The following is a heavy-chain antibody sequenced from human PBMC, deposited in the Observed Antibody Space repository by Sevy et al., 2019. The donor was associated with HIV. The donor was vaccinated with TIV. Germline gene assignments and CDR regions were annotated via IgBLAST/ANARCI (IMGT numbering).Heavy chain of an antibody. CDR1: GFTFSISA. V-gene: IGHV3-23*01. CDR2: IRGSGNSA. D-gene: IGHD5-18*01. Sequence: GGSLRLSCAASGFTFSISAMTWVRQAPGKGLEWVSVIRGSGNSAYYADSVKGRFTISRDNSKNTLSLQMNSLRAEDTAGYYCAKGGRSYGDSYFDHWGQGTLVTVSS. CDR3: AKGGRSYGDSYFDH. J-gene: IGHJ4*02.